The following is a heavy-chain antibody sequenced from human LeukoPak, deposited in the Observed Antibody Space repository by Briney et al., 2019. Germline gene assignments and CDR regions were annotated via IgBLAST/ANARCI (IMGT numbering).Heavy chain of an antibody. Sequence: GASVKVSCKASGYTFTSYGISWVRQAPGQGLEWMGWISAYNGNTNYAQKLQGRVTMTTDTSTSTAYMELRSLRSDDMAVYYCARDRRRWLRLINYYYMDVWGKGTTVTVSS. CDR3: ARDRRRWLRLINYYYMDV. D-gene: IGHD5-12*01. V-gene: IGHV1-18*03. CDR2: ISAYNGNT. J-gene: IGHJ6*03. CDR1: GYTFTSYG.